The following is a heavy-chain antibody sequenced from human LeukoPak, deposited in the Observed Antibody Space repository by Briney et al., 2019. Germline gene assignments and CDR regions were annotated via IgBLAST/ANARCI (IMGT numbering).Heavy chain of an antibody. J-gene: IGHJ4*02. D-gene: IGHD5-12*01. CDR2: IKQDGSEK. Sequence: PGGSLRLSCAASGFTFSSYWMSWVRQAPGKGLEWVANIKQDGSEKYYVDSVKGRFTISRDNAKNSLYLQMNSLRAEDTAVYYCARDYIVATNGFDYWGQGTLVTVSS. CDR3: ARDYIVATNGFDY. V-gene: IGHV3-7*01. CDR1: GFTFSSYW.